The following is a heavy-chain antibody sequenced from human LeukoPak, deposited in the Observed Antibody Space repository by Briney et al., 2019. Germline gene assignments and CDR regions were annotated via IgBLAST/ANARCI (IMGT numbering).Heavy chain of an antibody. J-gene: IGHJ5*02. CDR1: GFTVSSKY. V-gene: IGHV3-53*01. D-gene: IGHD2-2*01. Sequence: GGSLRLSCAASGFTVSSKYMSWVRQAPGKGLEWVSVIYSCGNTYYADSEKARFTISRDNSKNTLYLQMNSLRAEDTVVYYCARGARRICSSTSCPFDPWGQGTLVTVST. CDR3: ARGARRICSSTSCPFDP. CDR2: IYSCGNT.